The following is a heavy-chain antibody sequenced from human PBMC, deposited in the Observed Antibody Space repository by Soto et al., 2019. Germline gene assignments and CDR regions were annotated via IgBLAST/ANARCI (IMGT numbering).Heavy chain of an antibody. V-gene: IGHV1-69*01. J-gene: IGHJ1*01. D-gene: IGHD2-15*01. CDR3: ARGGPSVVVVAALDESFQH. Sequence: QVQLVQSGAEVKKPGSSVKVSCKASGGTFSSYAISWVRQAPGQGLEWMGGIIPIFGTANYAQKFQGRVTITANDSTSTAYMELRSLRSEDTAVYYCARGGPSVVVVAALDESFQHWGQGTLVTVSS. CDR2: IIPIFGTA. CDR1: GGTFSSYA.